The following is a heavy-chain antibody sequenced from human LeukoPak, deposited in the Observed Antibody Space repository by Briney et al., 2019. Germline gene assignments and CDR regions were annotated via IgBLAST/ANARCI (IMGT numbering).Heavy chain of an antibody. V-gene: IGHV3-23*01. CDR3: AKGQSGYEPVDY. J-gene: IGHJ4*02. Sequence: GGSLRLSCAASGFTFSSYAMSWVRQAPGKGLEWVSAMSGSGGSTYYADSVKGRFTISRDNSKNKLYLQMNSLRAEDTAVYYCAKGQSGYEPVDYWGQGTLVTVSS. CDR2: MSGSGGST. D-gene: IGHD5-12*01. CDR1: GFTFSSYA.